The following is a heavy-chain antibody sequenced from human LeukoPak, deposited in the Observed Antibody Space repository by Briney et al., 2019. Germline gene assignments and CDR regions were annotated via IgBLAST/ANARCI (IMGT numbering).Heavy chain of an antibody. Sequence: GGSLRLSCAASGLTFSSYWMSWVRQAPGKGLEWVANIKQDGSEKYYVDSVKGRFTISRDNAKNSLYLQMNSLRAEDTAVYYCAREGPDIVVVPAAIVDYWGQGTLVTVSS. CDR2: IKQDGSEK. V-gene: IGHV3-7*01. CDR1: GLTFSSYW. D-gene: IGHD2-2*01. CDR3: AREGPDIVVVPAAIVDY. J-gene: IGHJ4*02.